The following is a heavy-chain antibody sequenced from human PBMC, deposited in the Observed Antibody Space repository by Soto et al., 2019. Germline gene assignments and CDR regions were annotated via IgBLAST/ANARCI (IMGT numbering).Heavy chain of an antibody. J-gene: IGHJ5*02. CDR2: IIPILGIA. V-gene: IGHV1-69*02. CDR3: ARASTVVTPIEWFDP. D-gene: IGHD4-17*01. Sequence: SVKVSCKASGGTFSSYTISWVRQAPGQGLEWMGRIIPILGIANYAQKFQGRVTITADKSTSTAYMELSSLRSEDTAVYYCARASTVVTPIEWFDPWGQGTLVTVSS. CDR1: GGTFSSYT.